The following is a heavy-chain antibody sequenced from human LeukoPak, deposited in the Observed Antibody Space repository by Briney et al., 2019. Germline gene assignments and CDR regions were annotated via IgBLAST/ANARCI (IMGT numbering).Heavy chain of an antibody. V-gene: IGHV3-23*01. CDR1: GFTFSSYA. Sequence: GGSLRLSCAASGFTFSSYAMNWVRQAPGKGLEWVSSISGSGDRTYYADSVNGRFTISRDNTKNSLYLQMNSLRVEDTAVFYCARDQYDTWSRRGNFDSWGQGTLVIVSS. J-gene: IGHJ4*02. D-gene: IGHD3-3*01. CDR3: ARDQYDTWSRRGNFDS. CDR2: ISGSGDRT.